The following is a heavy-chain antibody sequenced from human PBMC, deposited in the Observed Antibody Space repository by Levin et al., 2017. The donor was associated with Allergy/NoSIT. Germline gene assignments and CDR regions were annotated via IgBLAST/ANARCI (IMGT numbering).Heavy chain of an antibody. CDR3: ARNYVAVPLLLRNDPAGNWFDP. CDR1: GGSISSSSYY. D-gene: IGHD2-15*01. Sequence: SETLSLTCTVSGGSISSSSYYWGWIRQPPGKGLEWIGSIYYSGSTYYNPSLKSRVTISVDTSKNQFSLKLSSVTAADTAVYYCARNYVAVPLLLRNDPAGNWFDPWGQGTLVTVSS. CDR2: IYYSGST. J-gene: IGHJ5*02. V-gene: IGHV4-39*01.